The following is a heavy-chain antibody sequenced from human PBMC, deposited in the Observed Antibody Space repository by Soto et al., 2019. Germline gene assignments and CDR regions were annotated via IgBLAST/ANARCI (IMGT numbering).Heavy chain of an antibody. Sequence: QVQLQESGPGLVKPSETLSLTCTVSGGSISSHYWSWVRQAPGKGLEWIGCIYYRGNTFYNPSLKSRGTISVDTSNNQFSLKLDSVTTADTAVYYCARDGREASGIDVWGQGTMVTVSS. CDR1: GGSISSHY. D-gene: IGHD1-26*01. J-gene: IGHJ6*02. CDR2: IYYRGNT. CDR3: ARDGREASGIDV. V-gene: IGHV4-59*11.